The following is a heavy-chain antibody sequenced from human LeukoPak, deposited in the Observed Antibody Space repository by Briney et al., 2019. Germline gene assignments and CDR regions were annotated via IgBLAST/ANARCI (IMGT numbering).Heavy chain of an antibody. V-gene: IGHV4-4*07. CDR3: ARDSEAYYYDSSGYYYSGYYFDY. Sequence: SETLSLTCTVSGGSISSYYWSWIRQPAGKGLEWIGRIYTSGSTNYNPSLKSRVTMSVDTSKNQFSQKLSSVTAADTAVYYCARDSEAYYYDSSGYYYSGYYFDYWGQGTLVTVSS. CDR1: GGSISSYY. J-gene: IGHJ4*02. D-gene: IGHD3-22*01. CDR2: IYTSGST.